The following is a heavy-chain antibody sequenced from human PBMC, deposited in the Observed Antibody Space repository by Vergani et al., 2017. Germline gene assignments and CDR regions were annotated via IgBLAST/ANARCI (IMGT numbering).Heavy chain of an antibody. J-gene: IGHJ6*02. Sequence: EVQLVESGGVVVQPGGSLRLSCAASGFTFDDYAMHWVRQAPGKGLEWVSLISWDGGSTYYADSVQGRFTISRDNSKNSLYLQMNSLRAEDTALYYCAKDLNPYYYDSSGYYDHGMDVWGQGTTVTVSS. D-gene: IGHD3-22*01. CDR3: AKDLNPYYYDSSGYYDHGMDV. V-gene: IGHV3-43D*03. CDR2: ISWDGGST. CDR1: GFTFDDYA.